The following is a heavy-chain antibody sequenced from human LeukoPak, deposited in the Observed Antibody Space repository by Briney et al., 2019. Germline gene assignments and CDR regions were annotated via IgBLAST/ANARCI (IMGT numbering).Heavy chain of an antibody. CDR3: AKDPRIAAAGTGSYFDY. D-gene: IGHD6-13*01. CDR1: KFTFSNYA. V-gene: IGHV3-23*01. CDR2: ISSSGGSI. Sequence: GGSLRLSCAAPKFTFSNYAMTWVRQAPGKGLEWVSTISSSGGSIFYSDSVKGRFTISRDNSKNTLYLQMNSLRTEDTAVYYCAKDPRIAAAGTGSYFDYWGQGTLVTVSS. J-gene: IGHJ4*02.